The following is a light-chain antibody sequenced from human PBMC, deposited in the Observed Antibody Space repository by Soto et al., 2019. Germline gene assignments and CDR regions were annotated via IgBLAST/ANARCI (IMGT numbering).Light chain of an antibody. J-gene: IGLJ1*01. V-gene: IGLV1-51*01. CDR1: SSNIGARYD. CDR3: GSWDSSLSAYV. CDR2: DDN. Sequence: VLTQPPSVSGAPGQRVTISCTGSSSNIGARYDVHWYQRLPGTAPKLLIYDDNKRPSGIPDRFSGSKSGTSATLGITGFQTGDEADYYCGSWDSSLSAYVFGTGTKVTVL.